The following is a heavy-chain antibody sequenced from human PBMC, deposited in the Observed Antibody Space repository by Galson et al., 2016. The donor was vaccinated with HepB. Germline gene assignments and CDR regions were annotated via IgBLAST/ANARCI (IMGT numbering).Heavy chain of an antibody. V-gene: IGHV3-30*03. CDR1: GFTFRSSA. D-gene: IGHD5-12*01. Sequence: SLRLSCAASGFTFRSSAMHWVRQAPGKGLEWVTVISHDGSKKYYADSVKGRFTISRDNSENTLYLQMNSLRSDDTAMYYCARDSPPGWLRSRHYFYGMDVWGQGTTVTVSS. J-gene: IGHJ6*02. CDR2: ISHDGSKK. CDR3: ARDSPPGWLRSRHYFYGMDV.